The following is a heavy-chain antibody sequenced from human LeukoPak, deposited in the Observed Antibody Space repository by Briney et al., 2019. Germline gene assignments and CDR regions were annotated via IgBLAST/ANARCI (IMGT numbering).Heavy chain of an antibody. CDR2: IYYSGST. D-gene: IGHD5-18*01. V-gene: IGHV4-61*08. J-gene: IGHJ4*02. Sequence: SQTLSLTCTVSGGSISSGGYYWSWIRQPPGKGLEWIGYIYYSGSTNYNPSLKSRVTISVDTSKNQFSLKLSSVTAADTAVYYCARARYSYGYSNFDYWGQGTLVTVSS. CDR3: ARARYSYGYSNFDY. CDR1: GGSISSGGYY.